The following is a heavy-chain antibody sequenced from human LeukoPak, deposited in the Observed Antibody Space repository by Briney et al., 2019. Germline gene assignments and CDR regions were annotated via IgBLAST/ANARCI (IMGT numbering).Heavy chain of an antibody. CDR3: ARAASTGTVDY. V-gene: IGHV3-7*01. CDR1: RFTFGIYW. D-gene: IGHD6-13*01. CDR2: INQDGSET. Sequence: GGSLRLSCAASRFTFGIYWMSWVRQAPGKALEWVANINQDGSETYYVDSVEGRFTISRDNTKNSLYLQLNSLRAEDTALYYCARAASTGTVDYWGQGTLVTVSS. J-gene: IGHJ4*02.